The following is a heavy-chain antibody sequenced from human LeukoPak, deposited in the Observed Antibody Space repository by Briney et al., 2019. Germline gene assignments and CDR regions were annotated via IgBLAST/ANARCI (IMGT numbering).Heavy chain of an antibody. CDR2: IPYDGSNK. Sequence: GGSLRLSCAASGFTFSSYGSHWVRQAPGKGLEWVAVIPYDGSNKYYADSVKGRFTISRDNSKNTLYLQMNTLRAEDTAVYYCAKEVGYGMDVWGQGTTVTVSS. J-gene: IGHJ6*02. D-gene: IGHD1-26*01. CDR3: AKEVGYGMDV. V-gene: IGHV3-30*18. CDR1: GFTFSSYG.